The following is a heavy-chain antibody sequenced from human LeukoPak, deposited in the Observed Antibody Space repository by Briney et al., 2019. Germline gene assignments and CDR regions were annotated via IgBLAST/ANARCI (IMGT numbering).Heavy chain of an antibody. D-gene: IGHD2-15*01. CDR1: GFTFSSYG. CDR3: AKDRYSSGPYPDAFDI. CDR2: IWYDGSNK. J-gene: IGHJ3*02. V-gene: IGHV3-33*06. Sequence: PGGSLRLSCAASGFTFSSYGMHWVRQAPGKGLEWVAVIWYDGSNKYYADSVKGRFTISRDNSKNTLYLQMNSLRAEDTAVYYCAKDRYSSGPYPDAFDIWGQGTMVTVSS.